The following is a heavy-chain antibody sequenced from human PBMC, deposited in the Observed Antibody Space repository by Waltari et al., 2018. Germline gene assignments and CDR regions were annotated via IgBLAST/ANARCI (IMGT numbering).Heavy chain of an antibody. CDR2: ISWNSGSR. CDR3: AKAMGATIYYYYMDV. J-gene: IGHJ6*03. D-gene: IGHD1-26*01. V-gene: IGHV3-9*01. CDR1: GFTFDDYA. Sequence: EVQLVESGGGLVQPGRSLRLSCAASGFTFDDYAMHWVRQAPGKGLEWVSGISWNSGSRGYADSVKGRLTISRDNAKNSLYLQMNSLRAEDTALYYCAKAMGATIYYYYMDVWGKGTTVTVSS.